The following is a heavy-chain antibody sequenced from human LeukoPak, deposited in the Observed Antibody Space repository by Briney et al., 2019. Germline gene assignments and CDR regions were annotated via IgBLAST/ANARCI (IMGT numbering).Heavy chain of an antibody. J-gene: IGHJ4*02. CDR3: AKAPVTSCRGAYCYPFDS. CDR2: TSSSDAGT. V-gene: IGHV3-23*01. Sequence: RSGGSLRLSCAASGFTLSTYAMSWVRQTPGKVLEWVAATSSSDAGTYHADSVRGRFTISRDNSKNTLYLQMNSLRAEDAAVYFCAKAPVTSCRGAYCYPFDSWGQGTLVTVSS. D-gene: IGHD2-21*01. CDR1: GFTLSTYA.